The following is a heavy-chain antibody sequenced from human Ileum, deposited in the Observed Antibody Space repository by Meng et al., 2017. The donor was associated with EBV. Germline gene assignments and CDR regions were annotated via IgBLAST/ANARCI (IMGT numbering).Heavy chain of an antibody. CDR3: AHRHRLRDFDY. CDR1: GFSLSTSGVG. J-gene: IGHJ4*02. CDR2: IYWDDDK. V-gene: IGHV2-5*02. Sequence: QITLKESGPTLVKRTLTLTLTCTFSGFSLSTSGVGVGWIRQPPGKALEWLALIYWDDDKRCSPSLKNRLTITKDTSKNQVVLTLTNIDPVDTATYYCAHRHRLRDFDYWGQGTLVTVSS. D-gene: IGHD4-17*01.